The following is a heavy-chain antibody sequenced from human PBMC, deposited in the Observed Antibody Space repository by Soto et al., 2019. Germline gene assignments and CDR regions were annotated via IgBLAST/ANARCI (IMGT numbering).Heavy chain of an antibody. CDR1: GFTFSGYY. CDR3: ARWRVAVAGSGGSNGMDV. Sequence: QVQLVESGGGVVKPGGSLRLSCAASGFTFSGYYMTWIRQAPGKGLEWVSYISANTVYTNYAASVTGRFTISRDNAKNSLSLQMNNLRAEDTAVYYCARWRVAVAGSGGSNGMDVWGQGTTVTVSS. D-gene: IGHD6-19*01. J-gene: IGHJ6*02. V-gene: IGHV3-11*06. CDR2: ISANTVYT.